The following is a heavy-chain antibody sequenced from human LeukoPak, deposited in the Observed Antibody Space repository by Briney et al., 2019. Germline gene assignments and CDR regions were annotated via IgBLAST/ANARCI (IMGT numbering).Heavy chain of an antibody. J-gene: IGHJ3*02. CDR3: ARIRGGYYSDAFDI. CDR2: ISGSGNST. V-gene: IGHV3-23*01. Sequence: PGGSLRLSCAASGFTFSSYVMSWVRQAPGKGLEWVSAISGSGNSTYYAASLKGRFTISRDNSKNTLYLQMSSLRAEDTAAYYCARIRGGYYSDAFDIWGQGTMVTVSS. D-gene: IGHD3-22*01. CDR1: GFTFSSYV.